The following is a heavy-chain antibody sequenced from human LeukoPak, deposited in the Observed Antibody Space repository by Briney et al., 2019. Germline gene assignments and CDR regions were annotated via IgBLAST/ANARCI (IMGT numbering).Heavy chain of an antibody. Sequence: SETLSLTCSVSGGSISSGNYYWNWIRQPAGKGLDWIGRIHVSGNTNLNPSLKSRVTISVDTSKNQFSLNLRSVTAADTAVYHCARGWELLNYWGRGTLAIVSS. D-gene: IGHD4-23*01. CDR3: ARGWELLNY. J-gene: IGHJ4*02. V-gene: IGHV4-61*02. CDR1: GGSISSGNYY. CDR2: IHVSGNT.